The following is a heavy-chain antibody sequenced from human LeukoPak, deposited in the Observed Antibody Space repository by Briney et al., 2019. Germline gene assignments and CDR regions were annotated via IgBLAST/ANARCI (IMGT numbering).Heavy chain of an antibody. CDR3: PKDVTNYYDGLDY. CDR1: GFTLSNYG. Sequence: GGSLRLSCRASGFTLSNYGMHWVRQAPGKGLEWVTVISYDGNNKYYAESMKGRFTISRDNSKNTLYLQMNSLRAEDTAVYYCPKDVTNYYDGLDYWGQGTLVTVSS. J-gene: IGHJ4*02. D-gene: IGHD3-22*01. V-gene: IGHV3-30*18. CDR2: ISYDGNNK.